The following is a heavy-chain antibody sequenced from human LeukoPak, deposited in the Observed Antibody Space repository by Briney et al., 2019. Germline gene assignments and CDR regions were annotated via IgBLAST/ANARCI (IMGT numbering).Heavy chain of an antibody. Sequence: SETLSLTCTVSGDSINSGSYYRTWIRQPAGQGLEWIGRINPSGSTDYNPSLKSRVTISVDTSKNQFSLKLTSVTAADTAVYYCARAQRWLPFTYWGQGTLVTVSS. V-gene: IGHV4-61*02. J-gene: IGHJ4*02. CDR2: INPSGST. CDR1: GDSINSGSYY. CDR3: ARAQRWLPFTY. D-gene: IGHD6-19*01.